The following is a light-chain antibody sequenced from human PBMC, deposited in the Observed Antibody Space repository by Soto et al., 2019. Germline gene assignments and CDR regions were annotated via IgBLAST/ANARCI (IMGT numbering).Light chain of an antibody. V-gene: IGKV3-11*01. CDR3: QQRSKWPRT. J-gene: IGKJ1*01. CDR1: QSISSY. CDR2: DAS. Sequence: EIVLTQSPATLSLSPGEIATLSCRVSQSISSYLAWYQQKPGQAPRLLIYDASNSATGIPARFSGSGSGTDFTLTISSLEPEDFAVYYCQQRSKWPRTFGQGTKVEIK.